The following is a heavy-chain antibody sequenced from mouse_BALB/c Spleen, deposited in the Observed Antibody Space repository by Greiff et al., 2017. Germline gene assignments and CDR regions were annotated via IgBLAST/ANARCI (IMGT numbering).Heavy chain of an antibody. CDR1: GYSITSDYA. V-gene: IGHV3-2*02. D-gene: IGHD2-14*01. Sequence: EVKLMESGPGLVKPSQSLSLTCTVTGYSITSDYAWNWIRQFPGNKLEWMGYISYSGSTSYNPSLKSRISITRDTAKNQCFLQLNSVTTEDTATDDCARSGRYDWYFDVWGAGTTVTVSA. CDR3: ARSGRYDWYFDV. CDR2: ISYSGST. J-gene: IGHJ1*01.